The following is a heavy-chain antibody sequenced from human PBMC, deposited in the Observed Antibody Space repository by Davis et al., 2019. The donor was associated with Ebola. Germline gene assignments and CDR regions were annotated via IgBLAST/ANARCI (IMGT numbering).Heavy chain of an antibody. Sequence: MPSETLSLTCAVSGGSISSSNWWSWVRQPPGKGLEWIGEINHSGSTNYNPSLKSRVTISVDTSKNQFSLKLSSVTAADTAVYYCARDKGLELRRGMDVWGQGTTVTVSS. CDR3: ARDKGLELRRGMDV. CDR1: GGSISSSNW. D-gene: IGHD1-7*01. J-gene: IGHJ6*02. V-gene: IGHV4-4*02. CDR2: INHSGST.